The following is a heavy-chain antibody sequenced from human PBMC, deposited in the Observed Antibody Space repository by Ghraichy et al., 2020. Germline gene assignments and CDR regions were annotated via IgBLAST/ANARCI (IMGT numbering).Heavy chain of an antibody. Sequence: SQTLSLTCTVSGGFISTSSYYWGWIRQPPGKGLEWIGSIHYSGTTYYTPSLESRVTISVDTSKNQFSLKLSSVTAADTAVYYCARRSPVVGATYGWAFDIWGQGTMVTVSS. CDR3: ARRSPVVGATYGWAFDI. V-gene: IGHV4-39*07. J-gene: IGHJ3*02. CDR1: GGFISTSSYY. CDR2: IHYSGTT. D-gene: IGHD1-26*01.